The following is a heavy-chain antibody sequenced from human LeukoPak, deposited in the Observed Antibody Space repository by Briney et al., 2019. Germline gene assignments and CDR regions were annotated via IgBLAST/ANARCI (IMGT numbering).Heavy chain of an antibody. CDR3: AKVGEGTIFGVVTIYFDY. J-gene: IGHJ4*02. CDR1: GFTFSSYA. V-gene: IGHV3-23*01. Sequence: PGGSLRLSCAASGFTFSSYAMSWVRQAPGKGLEWVSAISGSGGSTYYADSVKGRFTISRDNSKNTLYLQMNSLRAEDTAVYYCAKVGEGTIFGVVTIYFDYWGQGTLVTVSS. D-gene: IGHD3-3*01. CDR2: ISGSGGST.